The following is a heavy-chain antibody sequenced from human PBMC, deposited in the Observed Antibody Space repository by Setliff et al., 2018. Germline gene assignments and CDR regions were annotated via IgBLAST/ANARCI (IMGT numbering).Heavy chain of an antibody. J-gene: IGHJ6*03. Sequence: SETLSLTCRVSGGSISSGNYYWGLIRQPPGKGLEWVATIYYSGSTYSNPSFKSQLIISVDAPDNQFSVKLSSVTAADTAVYYCARHKSNGSGSYPSLYMDVWGKGITVTVSS. CDR3: ARHKSNGSGSYPSLYMDV. CDR2: IYYSGST. D-gene: IGHD3-10*01. V-gene: IGHV4-39*01. CDR1: GGSISSGNYY.